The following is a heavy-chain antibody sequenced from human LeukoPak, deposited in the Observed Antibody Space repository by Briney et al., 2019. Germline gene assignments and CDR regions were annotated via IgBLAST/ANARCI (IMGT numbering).Heavy chain of an antibody. Sequence: SETLSLTCTVSGGSISSGDYYWGWIRQPPGTGLEWIGYIYYSGSTYYNPSLKSRVTISVDTSKNQFSLKLSSVTAADTAVYYCATSSITMVRGDFNFDYWGQGTLVTVSS. CDR1: GGSISSGDYY. J-gene: IGHJ4*02. CDR3: ATSSITMVRGDFNFDY. V-gene: IGHV4-30-4*01. D-gene: IGHD3-10*01. CDR2: IYYSGST.